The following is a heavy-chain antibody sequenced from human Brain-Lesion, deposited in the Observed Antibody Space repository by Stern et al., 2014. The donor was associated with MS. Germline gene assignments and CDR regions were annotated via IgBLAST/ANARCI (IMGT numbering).Heavy chain of an antibody. CDR3: GRTEIRVGSTGIQY. CDR2: INTDGSST. V-gene: IGHV3-74*02. J-gene: IGHJ4*02. Sequence: VQLVESGGGLVQPGGSLRLSCAASGLTFSNYWMHWVRQAPGKGLVWVSRINTDGSSTDYADSVKGRFTISRDNAKNMFYLQMNSLRAEDTAVYYCGRTEIRVGSTGIQYWGKGTLVTVSS. CDR1: GLTFSNYW. D-gene: IGHD1-26*01.